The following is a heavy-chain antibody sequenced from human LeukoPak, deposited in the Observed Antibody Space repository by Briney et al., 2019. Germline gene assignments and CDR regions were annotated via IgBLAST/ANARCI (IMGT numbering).Heavy chain of an antibody. J-gene: IGHJ4*02. D-gene: IGHD3-16*02. CDR3: ARAYDYVWGSYRPFDY. CDR1: GYTFTSYY. CDR2: INPSGDST. Sequence: ASVKVSCEASGYTFTSYYMHWVRQAPGQGLEWMGIINPSGDSTSYAQKFQGRVTMTRDTSTSTVYMELSSLRSEDTAVYYCARAYDYVWGSYRPFDYWGQGTLVTVSS. V-gene: IGHV1-46*01.